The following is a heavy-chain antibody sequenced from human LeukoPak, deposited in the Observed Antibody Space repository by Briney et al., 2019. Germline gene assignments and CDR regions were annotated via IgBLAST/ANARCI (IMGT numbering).Heavy chain of an antibody. CDR2: IVPILGIA. J-gene: IGHJ5*02. CDR3: ARGVSRLGELSLNWFDP. Sequence: SVKVSCKASGGTFSSYAISWVRQAPGQGLEWMGRIVPILGIANYAQKFQGRVTITADKSTSTAYMELSSLRSEDTAVYYCARGVSRLGELSLNWFDPWGQGTLVTVSS. CDR1: GGTFSSYA. V-gene: IGHV1-69*04. D-gene: IGHD3-16*02.